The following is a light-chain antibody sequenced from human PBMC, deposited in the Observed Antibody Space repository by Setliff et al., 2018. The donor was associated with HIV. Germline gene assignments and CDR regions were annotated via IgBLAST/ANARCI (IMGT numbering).Light chain of an antibody. J-gene: IGKJ4*01. CDR1: QSVSSN. CDR2: GAS. Sequence: EIVMTQSPATLSVSPGERATLSCRASQSVSSNLAWYQQKPGQAPRPLIYGASTRATGIPARFSGSGSGTEFTLTISSLQSEDFAVYYCQQYNIWPPITFGGGTKVDIK. V-gene: IGKV3-15*01. CDR3: QQYNIWPPIT.